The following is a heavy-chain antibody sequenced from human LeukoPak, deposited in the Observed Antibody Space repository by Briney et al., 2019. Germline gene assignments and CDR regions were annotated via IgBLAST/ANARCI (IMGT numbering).Heavy chain of an antibody. J-gene: IGHJ5*02. Sequence: ASVKVSCKASGGTFSSYATSWVRQAPGQGLEWMGRIIPILGIANYAQKFQGRVTITADKSTSTAYMELRSLRSDDTAVYYCARELGATYRNWFDPWGQGTLVTVSS. V-gene: IGHV1-69*04. CDR3: ARELGATYRNWFDP. CDR2: IIPILGIA. CDR1: GGTFSSYA. D-gene: IGHD1-26*01.